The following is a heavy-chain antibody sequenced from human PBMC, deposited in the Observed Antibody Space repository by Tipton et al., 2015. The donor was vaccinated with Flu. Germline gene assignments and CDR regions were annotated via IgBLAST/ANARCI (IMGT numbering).Heavy chain of an antibody. J-gene: IGHJ4*02. CDR1: GFTVSTYF. Sequence: QLVQSGGGLIQPGGSLRLSCAASGFTVSTYFMGWVRQAPGKGLEWVSVIHTGGSTHYADSVKGRFTISRDNSKNTLYFQMNSLTAEDTAVYYCAREGSGWSSFDYWGQGTLVTVSP. D-gene: IGHD6-19*01. CDR2: IHTGGST. V-gene: IGHV3-53*01. CDR3: AREGSGWSSFDY.